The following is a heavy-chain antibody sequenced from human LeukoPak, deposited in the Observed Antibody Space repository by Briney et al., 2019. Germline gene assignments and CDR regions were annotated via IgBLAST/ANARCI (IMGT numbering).Heavy chain of an antibody. V-gene: IGHV3-9*01. CDR3: TTDPWSYGDAFDI. CDR2: ISWNSGSI. D-gene: IGHD1-26*01. CDR1: GFTFDDYA. Sequence: GGSLRLSCAASGFTFDDYAMHWVRQAPGKGLEWVSGISWNSGSIGYADSVKGRFTISRDNAKNSLYLQMNSLNTEDTAVYYCTTDPWSYGDAFDIWGQGTMVTVSS. J-gene: IGHJ3*02.